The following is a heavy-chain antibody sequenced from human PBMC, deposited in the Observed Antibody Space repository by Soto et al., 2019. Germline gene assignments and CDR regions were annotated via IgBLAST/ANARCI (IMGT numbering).Heavy chain of an antibody. CDR3: ARVHSSYYYYYVDV. D-gene: IGHD6-13*01. V-gene: IGHV1-8*01. Sequence: GASVKVSCKASGYTFTSYDINWVRQATGQGLEWMGWMNPNSGNTGYVQKFQGRVTMTRNTSISTAYMELSSLRSEHTAVYYCARVHSSYYYYYVDVWGKGTTVTVSS. J-gene: IGHJ6*03. CDR2: MNPNSGNT. CDR1: GYTFTSYD.